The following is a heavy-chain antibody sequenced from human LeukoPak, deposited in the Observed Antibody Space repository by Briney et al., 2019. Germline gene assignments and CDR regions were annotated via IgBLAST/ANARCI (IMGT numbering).Heavy chain of an antibody. Sequence: SETLSLTCAVCGASYNAYYWSWIRQPPGKGLEWIGDIDHRGTATYNPSLKSRLTISADASKNQFSLKLNSVTDADTAVYYCAVGITILGVAASFDSWGQGNLVIVSS. CDR3: AVGITILGVAASFDS. CDR1: GASYNAYY. D-gene: IGHD3-3*01. CDR2: IDHRGTA. V-gene: IGHV4-34*01. J-gene: IGHJ4*02.